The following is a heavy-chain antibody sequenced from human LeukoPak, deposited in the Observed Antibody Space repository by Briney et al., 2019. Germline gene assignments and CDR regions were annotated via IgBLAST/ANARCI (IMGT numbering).Heavy chain of an antibody. CDR3: ARDRRFLEYNWFDP. J-gene: IGHJ5*02. V-gene: IGHV3-13*01. Sequence: GGSLRLSCAASGFTFSSYDMHWVRQATGKGLEWVSAVGTAGDTYYPGSVKGRFTISRENAKNSLYLQMNSLRAGDTAVYYCARDRRFLEYNWFDPWGQGTLVTVSS. D-gene: IGHD3-3*01. CDR1: GFTFSSYD. CDR2: VGTAGDT.